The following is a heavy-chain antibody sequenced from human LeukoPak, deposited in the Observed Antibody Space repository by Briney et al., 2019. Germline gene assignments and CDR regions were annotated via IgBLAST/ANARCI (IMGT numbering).Heavy chain of an antibody. CDR2: ISAYNGNT. Sequence: ASVKLSCKASGYTFTSYGISWVRQAPGQGLEWMGWISAYNGNTNYAQKLQGRVTMTTDTSTSTAYMELRSLRSDDTAVYYCARGGGYYYDSSGYYYFDYWGQGTLVTVSS. CDR1: GYTFTSYG. V-gene: IGHV1-18*01. J-gene: IGHJ4*02. D-gene: IGHD3-22*01. CDR3: ARGGGYYYDSSGYYYFDY.